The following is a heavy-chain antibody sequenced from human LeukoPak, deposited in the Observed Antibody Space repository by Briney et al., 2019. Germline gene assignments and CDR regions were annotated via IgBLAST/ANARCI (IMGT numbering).Heavy chain of an antibody. CDR2: IKQDGSEK. CDR1: GFNLSSYW. V-gene: IGHV3-7*01. J-gene: IGHJ4*02. CDR3: AYSYSASEY. D-gene: IGHD5-18*01. Sequence: GGSLRLSCAASGFNLSSYWMSWVRQAPGKGLEWVANIKQDGSEKYYVDSVKGRFTISRDNAKNSLYLQMNSLKAEDTAVYYCAYSYSASEYWGQGTLVTVSS.